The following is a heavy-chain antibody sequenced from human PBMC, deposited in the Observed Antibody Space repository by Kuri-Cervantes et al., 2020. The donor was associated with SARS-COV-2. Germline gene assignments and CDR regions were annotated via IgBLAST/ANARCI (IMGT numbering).Heavy chain of an antibody. D-gene: IGHD3-3*01. CDR3: ARSEYYDFWSGRNDGFDI. J-gene: IGHJ3*02. CDR1: GYTFTSHY. V-gene: IGHV1-46*01. CDR2: INPSGGGT. Sequence: ASVKVSCKASGYTFTSHYMHWVRQAPGQGLEWMGIINPSGGGTSYAQKFQGRVTMTRDTSTSTVYMELSSLRSEDTAVYYCARSEYYDFWSGRNDGFDIWGQGTMVTVSS.